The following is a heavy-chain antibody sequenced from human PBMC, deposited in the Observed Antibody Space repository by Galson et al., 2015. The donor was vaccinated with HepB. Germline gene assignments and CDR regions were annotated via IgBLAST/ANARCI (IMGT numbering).Heavy chain of an antibody. CDR2: ISYDGSNK. CDR3: ARDRSYYDFWSGYYRFDP. V-gene: IGHV3-30-3*01. J-gene: IGHJ5*02. D-gene: IGHD3-3*01. Sequence: SLRLSCAASGFTFSSYATHWVRQAPGKGLEWVAVISYDGSNKYYADSVKGRFTISRDNSKNTLYLQMNSLRAEDTAVYYCARDRSYYDFWSGYYRFDPWGQGTLVTVSS. CDR1: GFTFSSYA.